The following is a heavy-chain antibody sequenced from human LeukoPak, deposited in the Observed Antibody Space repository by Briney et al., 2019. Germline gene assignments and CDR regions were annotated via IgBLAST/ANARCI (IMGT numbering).Heavy chain of an antibody. V-gene: IGHV4-4*07. CDR1: GGSISSHS. D-gene: IGHD3-16*01. J-gene: IGHJ4*02. CDR3: AREGGGFDF. Sequence: SETLSLTCTVSGGSISSHSWSRIRQPAGKGLEWIGRIFTSGNTYYNPSLKSRVIMSVDTSKNQFSLKLSSVTAADTAVYYCAREGGGFDFWGQGTLVTVSS. CDR2: IFTSGNT.